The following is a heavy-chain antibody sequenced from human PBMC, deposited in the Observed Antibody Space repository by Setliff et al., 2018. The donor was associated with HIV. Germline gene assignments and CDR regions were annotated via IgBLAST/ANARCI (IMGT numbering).Heavy chain of an antibody. D-gene: IGHD3-10*01. V-gene: IGHV3-66*02. CDR2: IYTGGST. CDR3: VVETYGLAV. J-gene: IGHJ6*02. Sequence: GGSLRLSCAASGFLFSRYAMLWVRQSPGKGLEWVSVIYTGGSTYYADFVEGRFTISRDNSRNTVYLQMTSVRNEDSAVYYCVVETYGLAVWGQGTSVTVSS. CDR1: GFLFSRYA.